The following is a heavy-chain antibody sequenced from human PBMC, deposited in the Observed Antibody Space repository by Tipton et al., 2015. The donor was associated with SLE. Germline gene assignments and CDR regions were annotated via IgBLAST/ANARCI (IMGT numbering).Heavy chain of an antibody. CDR3: ATGDHTIPTTRPFHS. CDR2: INHSGGT. J-gene: IGHJ4*02. D-gene: IGHD5-12*01. V-gene: IGHV4-34*01. Sequence: LRLSCAVYGGSFGDDYWSWIRQPPGKGLEWIGEINHSGGTNDNPSLRNRVSISLDTSRNQFSLEVNSATAADTAVYYCATGDHTIPTTRPFHSWGQGALVTVSS. CDR1: GGSFGDDY.